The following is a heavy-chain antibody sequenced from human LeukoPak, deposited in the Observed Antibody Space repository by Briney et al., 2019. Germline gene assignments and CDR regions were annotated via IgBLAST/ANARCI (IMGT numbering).Heavy chain of an antibody. J-gene: IGHJ6*02. V-gene: IGHV3-23*01. D-gene: IGHD3-16*01. CDR3: ARVGGWSNYFGMDA. CDR2: IFGNGVKT. Sequence: GGSLRLSCAASGFTFSGHSMTWVRQTLGKGLEWVSVIFGNGVKTYYADSLKGRFTISRDNSKSTLYLQMNSLRADDTAVYYCARVGGWSNYFGMDAWGQGTTVSVSS. CDR1: GFTFSGHS.